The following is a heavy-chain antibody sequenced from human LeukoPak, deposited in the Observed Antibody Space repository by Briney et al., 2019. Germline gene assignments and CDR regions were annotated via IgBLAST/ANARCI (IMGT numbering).Heavy chain of an antibody. CDR1: GYTFTNFG. CDR2: ISSYNTNR. J-gene: IGHJ5*01. V-gene: IGHV1-18*01. Sequence: ASVKVSCKTSGYTFTNFGLSWLRQAPGQGLERIGWISSYNTNRKYAHKFQGRVTMTTDTSTNTGYMELRSLKSDDTAVYYCAREPQQMVRSDNWFDSWGQGTLVSVSS. D-gene: IGHD6-13*01. CDR3: AREPQQMVRSDNWFDS.